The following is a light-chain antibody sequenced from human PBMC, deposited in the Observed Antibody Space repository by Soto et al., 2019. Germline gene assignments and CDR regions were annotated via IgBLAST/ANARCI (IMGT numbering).Light chain of an antibody. CDR1: SSHIGSNT. V-gene: IGLV1-44*01. Sequence: QSVLTQPPSASGTPGQRVTISCSGSSSHIGSNTVNWYQQLPGTAPKLLIYSNNQRPSGVPDRFSGSKSGTSASLAISGLQSEDEADYYCAAWDDCLTGLYVLGTGTKVPVL. CDR2: SNN. J-gene: IGLJ1*01. CDR3: AAWDDCLTGLYV.